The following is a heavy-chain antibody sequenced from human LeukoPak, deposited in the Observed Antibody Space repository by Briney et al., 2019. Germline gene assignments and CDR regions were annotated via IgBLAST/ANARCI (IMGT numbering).Heavy chain of an antibody. CDR3: AKEPIWYYGSGSHEWTLFRYFDY. CDR2: FDPEDGET. V-gene: IGHV1-24*01. D-gene: IGHD3-10*01. J-gene: IGHJ4*02. CDR1: GYTLTELS. Sequence: GASVKVSCKVSGYTLTELSMHWVRQAPGKGLEWMGGFDPEDGETIYAQKFQGRVTMTEDTSTDTAYMELSSLRSEDTAVYYCAKEPIWYYGSGSHEWTLFRYFDYWGQGTLVTVSS.